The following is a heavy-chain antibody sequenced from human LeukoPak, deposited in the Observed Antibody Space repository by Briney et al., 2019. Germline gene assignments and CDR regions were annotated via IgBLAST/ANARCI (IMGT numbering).Heavy chain of an antibody. Sequence: VASVKVSCKASGYTFTSYDINWVRQATGQGLEWMGWMNPNSGNTGYAQKFQGRVTMTRNTSISTAYMELSSLRSEDTAVYYCARAGDDYYDSSGHGYLQYWGQGTLVTVSS. D-gene: IGHD3-22*01. CDR3: ARAGDDYYDSSGHGYLQY. J-gene: IGHJ1*01. CDR2: MNPNSGNT. CDR1: GYTFTSYD. V-gene: IGHV1-8*01.